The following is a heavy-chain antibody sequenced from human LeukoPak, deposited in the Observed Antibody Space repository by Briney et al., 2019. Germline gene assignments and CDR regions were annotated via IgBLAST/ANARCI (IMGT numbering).Heavy chain of an antibody. V-gene: IGHV3-30*18. CDR1: GFTFSSYG. J-gene: IGHJ4*02. CDR3: AKGRSYGSGSYWPFDY. D-gene: IGHD3-10*01. Sequence: GRSLRLSCAASGFTFSSYGMHWVRQAPGKGLEWVAVISYDGSNKYYADSVKGRFTISRDNSKNTLYLQMNSLRAEDTAVYYCAKGRSYGSGSYWPFDYWGQGTLVTVSS. CDR2: ISYDGSNK.